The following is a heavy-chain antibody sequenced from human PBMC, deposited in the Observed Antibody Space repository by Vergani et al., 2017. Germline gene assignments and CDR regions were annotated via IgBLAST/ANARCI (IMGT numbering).Heavy chain of an antibody. J-gene: IGHJ4*02. CDR1: GFTLINAW. Sequence: EVQLVESGGGLVKPGGSLRLSCAASGFTLINAWMTWVRQAPGKGLEWVGRIKSKTDGGTTYYAAPVKGKFTISKDISKNTLYLQMNSLRGDDTAVYYCARETRDTPSSLDYWGQGTLVTVSS. CDR2: IKSKTDGGTT. CDR3: ARETRDTPSSLDY. V-gene: IGHV3-15*01. D-gene: IGHD5-24*01.